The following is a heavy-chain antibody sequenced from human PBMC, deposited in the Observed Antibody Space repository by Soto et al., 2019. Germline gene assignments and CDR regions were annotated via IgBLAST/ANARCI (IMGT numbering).Heavy chain of an antibody. V-gene: IGHV3-11*01. CDR2: ISSSGSTI. D-gene: IGHD3-10*01. CDR1: GFTFSDYY. CDR3: ARDWYYYGSGSYNWFDP. J-gene: IGHJ5*02. Sequence: GGSLRLSCAASGFTFSDYYMSWIRQAPGKGLEWVSYISSSGSTIYYADSEKGRFTISRDNAKNSLYLQMNSLRAEDTAVYYCARDWYYYGSGSYNWFDPWGQGTLVTVSS.